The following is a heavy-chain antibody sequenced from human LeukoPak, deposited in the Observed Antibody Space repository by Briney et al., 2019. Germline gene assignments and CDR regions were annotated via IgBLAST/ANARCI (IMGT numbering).Heavy chain of an antibody. CDR3: ARGRRTAGTLGGDAFDI. J-gene: IGHJ3*02. V-gene: IGHV3-21*01. Sequence: GGSLRLSCAASGFTFSSYSMNWVRQAPGKGLEWVSSISSSSSYIYYADSVKGRFTISRDNAKNSLYLQMNSLRAEDTAVYYCARGRRTAGTLGGDAFDIWGQGTMVTVSS. D-gene: IGHD6-13*01. CDR2: ISSSSSYI. CDR1: GFTFSSYS.